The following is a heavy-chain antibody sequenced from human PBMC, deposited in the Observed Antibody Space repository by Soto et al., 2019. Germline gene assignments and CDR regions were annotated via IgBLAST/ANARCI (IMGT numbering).Heavy chain of an antibody. CDR1: GGSISSSSYY. CDR3: ARRHILTGPSARYYFDY. J-gene: IGHJ4*02. CDR2: IYYSGST. V-gene: IGHV4-39*01. Sequence: PSETLSLTCTVSGGSISSSSYYWGWIRQPPGKGLQWIGSIYYSGSTYYNPSLKSRVTISVDTSKNQFSLKLSSVTAADTAVYYCARRHILTGPSARYYFDYWGQGTLVTVPQ. D-gene: IGHD3-9*01.